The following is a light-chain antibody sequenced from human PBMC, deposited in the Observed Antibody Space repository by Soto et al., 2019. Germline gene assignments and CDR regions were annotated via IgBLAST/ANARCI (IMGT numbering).Light chain of an antibody. J-gene: IGKJ1*01. CDR2: RAS. Sequence: EIVLTQSPGTLSLSPGERATLSCRASQSVSSNYVAWYQQKPGQTPKVLIYRASSRATGIPDRFSGSGSGTDFTLTISRLEPEDFAVYYCQQYNNWRTFGQGTKVDI. CDR3: QQYNNWRT. V-gene: IGKV3-20*01. CDR1: QSVSSNY.